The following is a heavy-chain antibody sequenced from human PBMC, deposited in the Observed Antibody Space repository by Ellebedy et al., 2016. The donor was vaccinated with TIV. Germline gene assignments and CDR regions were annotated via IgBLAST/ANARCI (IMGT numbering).Heavy chain of an antibody. Sequence: ASVKVSXXASGYSFIGYYMHWVRQAPGQGLEWMGWINPNNGGTNSAQKFQGRVTMTRDASISTAYMELSRLRSDGTAVYYCVTRGYSGYDYFDYWGQGTLVTVSS. CDR3: VTRGYSGYDYFDY. J-gene: IGHJ4*02. D-gene: IGHD5-12*01. CDR1: GYSFIGYY. CDR2: INPNNGGT. V-gene: IGHV1-2*02.